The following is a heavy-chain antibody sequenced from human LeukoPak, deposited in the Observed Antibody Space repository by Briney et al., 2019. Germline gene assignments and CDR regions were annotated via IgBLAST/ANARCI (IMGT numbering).Heavy chain of an antibody. CDR3: ARGTPNDYGDYSDF. CDR2: IKQDGSDK. CDR1: GFTFSSSW. J-gene: IGHJ4*02. Sequence: GGSLRLSCAASGFTFSSSWMSWVRQAPGKGLEWVANIKQDGSDKYYVDSVKGRFTISRDNAKSSLYLLMNSLRTEDTAVYSCARGTPNDYGDYSDFWGQGTLVTVSS. V-gene: IGHV3-7*03. D-gene: IGHD4-17*01.